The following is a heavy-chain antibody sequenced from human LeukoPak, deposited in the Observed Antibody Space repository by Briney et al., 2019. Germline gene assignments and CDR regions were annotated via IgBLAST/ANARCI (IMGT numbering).Heavy chain of an antibody. CDR2: ISYSGNT. CDR1: GGSVSSGDYY. CDR3: ASYRWTHFDY. Sequence: SETLSLTCAVSGGSVSSGDYYWSWIRQRPQRGLEWIGYISYSGNTYYNPSLKSRVTISVDTSKNQFSLKLSSVTAADTAVYYCASYRWTHFDYWGQGTLVTVSS. J-gene: IGHJ4*02. V-gene: IGHV4-30-4*08. D-gene: IGHD1-26*01.